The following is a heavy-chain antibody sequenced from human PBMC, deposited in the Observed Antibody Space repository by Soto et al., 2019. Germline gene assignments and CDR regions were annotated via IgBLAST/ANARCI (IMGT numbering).Heavy chain of an antibody. D-gene: IGHD2-21*01. J-gene: IGHJ4*02. V-gene: IGHV4-39*01. Sequence: PSDTLSLTGTVSGGSISSSSYYWGWIRQPPGKGLEWIGSIYYSGSTYYNPSLKSRVTISVDTSKNQFSLKLSSVTAADTAVYYCARHFVRPDYFDYWGQGTLVTVSS. CDR2: IYYSGST. CDR3: ARHFVRPDYFDY. CDR1: GGSISSSSYY.